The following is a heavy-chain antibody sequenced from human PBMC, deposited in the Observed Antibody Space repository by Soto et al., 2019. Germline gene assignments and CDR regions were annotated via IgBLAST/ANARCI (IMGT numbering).Heavy chain of an antibody. CDR2: IIPILGIA. J-gene: IGHJ3*02. CDR1: GGTFSSYT. D-gene: IGHD2-15*01. CDR3: ARDQGDCSGGSCYSRSDAFDI. V-gene: IGHV1-69*08. Sequence: QVQLVQSGAEVKKPGSSVKVSCKASGGTFSSYTISWVRQAPGQGLEWMGRIIPILGIANYAQKFKGRVTITAVKSTSTAYMELSSLRYEDTSVYYCARDQGDCSGGSCYSRSDAFDIWGKGTMVTVSS.